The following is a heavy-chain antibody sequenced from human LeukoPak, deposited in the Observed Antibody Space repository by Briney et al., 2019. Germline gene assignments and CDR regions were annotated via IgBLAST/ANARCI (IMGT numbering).Heavy chain of an antibody. J-gene: IGHJ4*02. CDR1: GFTVSSNY. Sequence: GGSLRLSCAASGFTVSSNYMSWVRQAPGKGLEWFSVIYSGGSTYYADSVKGRFTISRDNSKNTLYLQMNSLRAEDTAVYYCAREGGSWYFDYWGQGTLVTVSS. CDR3: AREGGSWYFDY. CDR2: IYSGGST. V-gene: IGHV3-53*01. D-gene: IGHD2-15*01.